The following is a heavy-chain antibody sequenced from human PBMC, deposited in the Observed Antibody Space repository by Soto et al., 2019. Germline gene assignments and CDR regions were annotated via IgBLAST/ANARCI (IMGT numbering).Heavy chain of an antibody. V-gene: IGHV3-48*01. D-gene: IGHD6-13*01. J-gene: IGHJ4*02. CDR2: ISSGSSTI. CDR3: ARAVGAPAVFDY. CDR1: GFTFSTYS. Sequence: GGSLRLSCAASGFTFSTYSMNWVRQPPGKGLEWISYISSGSSTIYYADSVKGRFTISRDNAKNSLYLQMNSLRAEDTAVYYCARAVGAPAVFDYWGQGILVTVSS.